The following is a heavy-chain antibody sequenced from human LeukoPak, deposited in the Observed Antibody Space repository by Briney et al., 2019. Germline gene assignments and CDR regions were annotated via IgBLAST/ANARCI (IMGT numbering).Heavy chain of an antibody. Sequence: SETLSLTCTVSGGSVSNGDYYWSWIRQPPGKGLEWIGYIYYNGNTYYSPSLKSRVIMSVDTSKNQFSLKLSSVTAADTAVYYWAGGGGDFDYWGQGTLVTVSS. CDR3: AGGGGDFDY. J-gene: IGHJ4*02. CDR2: IYYNGNT. V-gene: IGHV4-30-4*08. CDR1: GGSVSNGDYY. D-gene: IGHD3-16*01.